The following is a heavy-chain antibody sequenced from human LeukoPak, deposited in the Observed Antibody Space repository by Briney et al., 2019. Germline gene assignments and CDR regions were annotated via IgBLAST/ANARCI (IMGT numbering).Heavy chain of an antibody. CDR1: GFTFSTYS. J-gene: IGHJ3*01. Sequence: GGSLRLSCAASGFTFSTYSMNWVRQAPGKGLEWVASINSDGSEGYYADVVKGRFTISRDNAKNSLYLQINSLRAEDTAVYYCARSSYSSSSSVWGQGTMVTVSS. CDR2: INSDGSEG. CDR3: ARSSYSSSSSV. V-gene: IGHV3-7*03. D-gene: IGHD6-6*01.